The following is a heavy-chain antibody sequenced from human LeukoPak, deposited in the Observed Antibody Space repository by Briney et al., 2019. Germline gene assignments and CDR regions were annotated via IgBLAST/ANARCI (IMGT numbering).Heavy chain of an antibody. J-gene: IGHJ3*02. CDR3: ARAMMGTNAFDI. Sequence: PGGSLRLSCAASGFSFSSFWMHWVRQVPRKGLVWVSYIKTDGSRTTYADSVKGRFTISRDNAKNTLYLQMSSLRAEDTAVYYCARAMMGTNAFDIWGHGTMVTVSS. CDR1: GFSFSSFW. V-gene: IGHV3-74*01. CDR2: IKTDGSRT. D-gene: IGHD1-7*01.